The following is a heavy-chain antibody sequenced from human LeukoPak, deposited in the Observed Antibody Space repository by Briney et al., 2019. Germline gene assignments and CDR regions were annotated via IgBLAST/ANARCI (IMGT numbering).Heavy chain of an antibody. CDR1: GFTFKNSA. CDR3: AKDLWFGGSAFDS. D-gene: IGHD3-10*01. CDR2: ISGSRDNS. J-gene: IGHJ4*01. V-gene: IGHV3-23*01. Sequence: GGSLRLSCAASGFTFKNSAMSWVRQAPGRGVEWVSTISGSRDNSYYADSVKGRFTISRDFSQNTLYLEMNSLTADDTALYYCAKDLWFGGSAFDSWGQGTLVTVSS.